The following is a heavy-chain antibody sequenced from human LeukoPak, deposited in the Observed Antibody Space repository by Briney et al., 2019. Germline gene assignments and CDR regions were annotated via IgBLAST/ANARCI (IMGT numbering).Heavy chain of an antibody. J-gene: IGHJ4*02. D-gene: IGHD6-13*01. CDR3: ARDREYSKSWSFDY. Sequence: SETLSLTCAVSGDSITSKNWWNWVRQPPGKGLEWIEEIYHGGNTNYNPSLKSRVTISVDKSKNQFSLILSSVTAADTAVYYCARDREYSKSWSFDYWGQGTLVTVSS. CDR1: GDSITSKNW. V-gene: IGHV4-4*02. CDR2: IYHGGNT.